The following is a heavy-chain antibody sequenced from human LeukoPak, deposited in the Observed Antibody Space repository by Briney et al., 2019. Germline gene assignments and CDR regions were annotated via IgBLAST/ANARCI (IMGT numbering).Heavy chain of an antibody. CDR1: GFTFSSYA. Sequence: GASLRLSCAASGFTFSSYAMNWVRQAPGKRLEWVSSIIGGGRDTYYAESVRGRFTISRDNSKNSLYLQMNSLRAEDTAVYYCAAAGDYYYYYGMDVWGQGTTVTVSS. D-gene: IGHD6-13*01. J-gene: IGHJ6*02. CDR3: AAAGDYYYYYGMDV. V-gene: IGHV3-23*01. CDR2: IIGGGRDT.